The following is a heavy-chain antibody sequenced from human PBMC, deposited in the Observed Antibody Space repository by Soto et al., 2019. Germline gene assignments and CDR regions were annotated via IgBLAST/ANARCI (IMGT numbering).Heavy chain of an antibody. J-gene: IGHJ6*02. CDR1: GFTFSSYG. D-gene: IGHD4-4*01. CDR3: ASTLSTVTTVYYYYYGMDV. Sequence: PGGSLRLSCAASGFTFSSYGMHWVRQAPGKGLEWVAVIWYDGSNKYYADSVKGRFTISRDNSKNTLYLQMNSLRAEDTAVYYCASTLSTVTTVYYYYYGMDVWGQGTTVTVSS. CDR2: IWYDGSNK. V-gene: IGHV3-33*01.